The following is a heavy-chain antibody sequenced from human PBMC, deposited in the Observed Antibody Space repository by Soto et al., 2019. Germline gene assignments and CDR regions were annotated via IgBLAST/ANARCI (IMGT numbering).Heavy chain of an antibody. V-gene: IGHV3-48*01. D-gene: IGHD4-17*01. J-gene: IGHJ6*03. CDR3: ARRSTTVTKYYYYYYMDV. CDR1: GFTFSSYS. CDR2: ISSSSSTI. Sequence: GGSLRLSCAASGFTFSSYSMNWVRQAPGKGLEWVSYISSSSSTIYYADSVKGRFTISRDNAKNSLYLQMNSLRAEDTAVYYCARRSTTVTKYYYYYYMDVWGKGTTVTVSS.